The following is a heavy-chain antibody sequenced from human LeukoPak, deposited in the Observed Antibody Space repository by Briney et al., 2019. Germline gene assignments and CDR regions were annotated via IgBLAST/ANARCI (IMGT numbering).Heavy chain of an antibody. V-gene: IGHV3-7*03. CDR1: GFTFSSYW. CDR2: IKQDGSEK. D-gene: IGHD1-26*01. J-gene: IGHJ3*02. CDR3: AREGELLWGRHGAFDI. Sequence: PGGSLRLSCAASGFTFSSYWMSWVRQAPGKGLEWVANIKQDGSEKYYVDSVKGRFTISRDNAKNSLYLQMNSLRAEDTALYHCAREGELLWGRHGAFDIWGQGTMVTVSS.